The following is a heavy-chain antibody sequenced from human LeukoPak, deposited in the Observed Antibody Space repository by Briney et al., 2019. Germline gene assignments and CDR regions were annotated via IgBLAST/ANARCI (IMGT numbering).Heavy chain of an antibody. V-gene: IGHV3-66*01. J-gene: IGHJ5*02. CDR2: IYSGGST. CDR1: GFTVSSNY. Sequence: GGSLRLSCAASGFTVSSNYMSWVRQAPGKGLEWVSVIYSGGSTYYADSVKGRFTISRDNSKNTLYLQMNSLRAEDTAVYYWARYLPYSRSWDWFDPWGQGTLVTVSS. D-gene: IGHD6-13*01. CDR3: ARYLPYSRSWDWFDP.